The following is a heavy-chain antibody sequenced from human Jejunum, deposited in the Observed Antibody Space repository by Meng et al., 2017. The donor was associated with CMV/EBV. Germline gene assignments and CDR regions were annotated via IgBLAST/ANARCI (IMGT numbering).Heavy chain of an antibody. CDR3: ASRSSGWTPFDS. CDR1: GGSISSDNYY. Sequence: QVQLQESGPGLVKPSQTLSLNCTVSGGSISSDNYYWSWIRQPAGQGLEWIGRIETRGGTNYNPSLKSRVTISVDASKNQFSLKLSSVTAADTAVYYCASRSSGWTPFDSWGQGTLVTVSS. J-gene: IGHJ4*02. CDR2: IETRGGT. V-gene: IGHV4-61*02. D-gene: IGHD6-19*01.